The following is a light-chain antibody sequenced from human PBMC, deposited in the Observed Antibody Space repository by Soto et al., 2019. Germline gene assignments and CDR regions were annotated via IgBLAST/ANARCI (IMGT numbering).Light chain of an antibody. CDR3: QQTYATPIT. V-gene: IGKV1-39*01. CDR2: GAS. Sequence: DIPMTQSPSSLSASVGDRVTITYRASHPISNYLNWYQHRPGKAPKLLIYGASTLQSGVPSRFSGSESGTDFTLTITSLQPEDCATYYCQQTYATPITFGQGTRLEIK. J-gene: IGKJ5*01. CDR1: HPISNY.